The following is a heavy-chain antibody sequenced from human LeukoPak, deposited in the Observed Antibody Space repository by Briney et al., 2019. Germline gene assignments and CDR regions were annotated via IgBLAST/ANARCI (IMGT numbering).Heavy chain of an antibody. J-gene: IGHJ6*03. CDR2: IYYSGST. CDR3: ARDRLVTTGYYYYYMDV. Sequence: PSETLSLTCTVSGGSISSYYWSWIRQPPGKGLEWIGYIYYSGSTNYNPSLKSRGIISVDTAKNQFSLKLSSVTAADTAVYYCARDRLVTTGYYYYYMDVWGKGTTVTVSS. V-gene: IGHV4-59*01. CDR1: GGSISSYY. D-gene: IGHD4-17*01.